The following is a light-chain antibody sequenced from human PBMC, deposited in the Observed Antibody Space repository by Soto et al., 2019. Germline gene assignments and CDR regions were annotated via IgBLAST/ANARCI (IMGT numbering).Light chain of an antibody. CDR2: GAS. J-gene: IGKJ1*01. Sequence: EIVLTQSPATLSLSPGERATLSCRASQSVSRSYLAWYQQKGGQAPRLLIYGASSRANGIPDRFSGGGSGTDFTLTISRLEPEDFAVYYCQQYVNSPPTFGQGTKVDIK. CDR3: QQYVNSPPT. CDR1: QSVSRSY. V-gene: IGKV3-20*01.